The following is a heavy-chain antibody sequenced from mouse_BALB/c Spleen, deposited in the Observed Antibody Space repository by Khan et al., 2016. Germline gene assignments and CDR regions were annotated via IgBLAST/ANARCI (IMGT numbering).Heavy chain of an antibody. V-gene: IGHV1-7*01. CDR1: GYSFTSYW. CDR2: INPNNGYT. CDR3: ARITAAY. D-gene: IGHD2-4*01. J-gene: IGHJ3*01. Sequence: QVQLQQSGPELAKPGASVKMSCKASGYSFTSYWMHWVKQRHGKGLEWIGYINPNNGYTEYHQKFKDKATLTADKSSSTAYMQLNSLTSEDSAVYYCARITAAYWGQGTLVTVSA.